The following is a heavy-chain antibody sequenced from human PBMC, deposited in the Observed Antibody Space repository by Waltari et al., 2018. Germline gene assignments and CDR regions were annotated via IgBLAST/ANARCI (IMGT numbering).Heavy chain of an antibody. D-gene: IGHD6-13*01. CDR3: ARERTGPLAAAGTGWFDP. J-gene: IGHJ5*02. CDR1: GGSISRYY. Sequence: QVQLQESGPGLVKPSETLSLTCTVSGGSISRYYWSCIRQHPGTGLEWIGYIDYSGSTNYNPSLKSRVTISVDTSKNQFSLKLSSVTAADTAVYYCARERTGPLAAAGTGWFDPWGQGTLVTVSS. V-gene: IGHV4-59*01. CDR2: IDYSGST.